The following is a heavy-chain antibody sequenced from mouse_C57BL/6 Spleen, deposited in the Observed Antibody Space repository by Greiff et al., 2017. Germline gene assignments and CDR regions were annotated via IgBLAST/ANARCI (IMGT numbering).Heavy chain of an antibody. D-gene: IGHD1-3*01. J-gene: IGHJ3*01. CDR2: IWRGGST. V-gene: IGHV2-5*01. CDR3: AKDNSFAY. CDR1: GFSLTSYG. Sequence: VKLMESGPGLVQPSQSLSITCTVSGFSLTSYGVHWVRQSPGKGLEWLGVIWRGGSTDYNAAFMSRLSITKDNSKSHVFFQMNSVQADDTAINYCAKDNSFAYWGQGTLVTVSA.